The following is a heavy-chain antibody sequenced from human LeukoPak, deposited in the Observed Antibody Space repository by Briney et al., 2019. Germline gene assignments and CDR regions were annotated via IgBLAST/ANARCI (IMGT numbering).Heavy chain of an antibody. D-gene: IGHD6-13*01. J-gene: IGHJ4*02. CDR2: IYYSGST. Sequence: SETLSLTCTVSGGSISSSSYYWGWIRQPPGKGLEWIGSIYYSGSTYYNPSLKSRVTISVDTSKNQFSLRLSSVTAADTAVYYCARGSQSRYSSSWLYWGRGTLVTVSS. V-gene: IGHV4-39*01. CDR1: GGSISSSSYY. CDR3: ARGSQSRYSSSWLY.